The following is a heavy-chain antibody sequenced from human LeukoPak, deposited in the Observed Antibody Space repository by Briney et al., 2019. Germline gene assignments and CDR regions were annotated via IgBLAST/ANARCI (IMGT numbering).Heavy chain of an antibody. CDR3: ARECSSTSCSYYFDY. J-gene: IGHJ4*02. V-gene: IGHV4-59*01. CDR1: GGSISSYY. CDR2: IYYSGST. D-gene: IGHD2-2*01. Sequence: SETLSLICTVSGGSISSYYWSWIRQPPGKGLEWIGYIYYSGSTNYNPSLKSRVTISVDTSKNQFSLKLSSVTAADTAVYYCARECSSTSCSYYFDYWGQGTLVTVSS.